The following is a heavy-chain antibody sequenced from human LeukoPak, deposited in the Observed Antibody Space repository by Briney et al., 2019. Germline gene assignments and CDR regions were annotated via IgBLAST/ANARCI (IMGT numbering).Heavy chain of an antibody. D-gene: IGHD3-3*01. CDR3: ARDRSGYANDAFDF. V-gene: IGHV3-30-3*01. CDR1: GFTFSDYA. Sequence: GGSLRLSCAASGFTFSDYAMHWVRQAPGKGLELVAVLSYGGTNKYYADSVKGRFTISRDNSKNTMFLQMNSLRAEDTAVYHCARDRSGYANDAFDFWGQGTMVTVSS. CDR2: LSYGGTNK. J-gene: IGHJ3*01.